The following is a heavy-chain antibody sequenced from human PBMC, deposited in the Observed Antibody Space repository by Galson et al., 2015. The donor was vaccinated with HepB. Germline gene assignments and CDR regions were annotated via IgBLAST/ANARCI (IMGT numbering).Heavy chain of an antibody. CDR3: AREHVVVPAAFDR. CDR1: GFSFSTYT. CDR2: ISGGDTFI. D-gene: IGHD2-2*01. J-gene: IGHJ4*02. Sequence: SLRLSCAASGFSFSTYTMNWVRQAPGKGLEWVSSISGGDTFILYSDSVKGRFTISRDNAKNSLFLHMNSLRAEDTAIYYCAREHVVVPAAFDRWGQGTLVSVSS. V-gene: IGHV3-21*01.